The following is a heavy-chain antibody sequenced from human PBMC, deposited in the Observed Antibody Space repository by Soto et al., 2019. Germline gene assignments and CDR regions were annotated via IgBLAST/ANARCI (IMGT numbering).Heavy chain of an antibody. J-gene: IGHJ5*02. D-gene: IGHD6-6*01. CDR2: INAHSGGT. V-gene: IGHV1-2*02. CDR1: GFSFTGYY. Sequence: ASVKVSCKASGFSFTGYYIHWLRQAPGQGLEWMGWINAHSGGTEYAQKFQGRVTLTRDTSIATAYLTLTSLTSDDTALYYCAKDLTRQLAYWLDPWGQGTRVTVSS. CDR3: AKDLTRQLAYWLDP.